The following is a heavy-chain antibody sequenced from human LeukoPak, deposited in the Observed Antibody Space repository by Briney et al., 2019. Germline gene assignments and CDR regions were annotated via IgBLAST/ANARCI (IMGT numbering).Heavy chain of an antibody. CDR2: IYYSGST. CDR3: ARPITDFWSCFRWFDP. Sequence: SETLSLTCTVSGGSISSSSYYWGWIRQPPGKGLEWIGSIYYSGSTYYNPSLKSRVTISVDTSKNQFSLKLSSVTAADTAVYYCARPITDFWSCFRWFDPWGQGTLVTVSS. V-gene: IGHV4-39*01. D-gene: IGHD3-3*01. CDR1: GGSISSSSYY. J-gene: IGHJ5*02.